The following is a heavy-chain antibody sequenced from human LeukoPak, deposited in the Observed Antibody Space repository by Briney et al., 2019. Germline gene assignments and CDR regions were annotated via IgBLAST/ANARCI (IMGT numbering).Heavy chain of an antibody. CDR3: ARDDTGFEY. J-gene: IGHJ4*02. V-gene: IGHV4-38-2*02. Sequence: SETLSLTCSVSGVSISSAYHWGWIRHPPGGRLEWIGRISHTALTYYNPSFKRRPTLSLDTSKDQFSLPLTSVPAADTAMYYCARDDTGFEYWGQGIVVTVSS. CDR1: GVSISSAYH. D-gene: IGHD1-1*01. CDR2: ISHTALT.